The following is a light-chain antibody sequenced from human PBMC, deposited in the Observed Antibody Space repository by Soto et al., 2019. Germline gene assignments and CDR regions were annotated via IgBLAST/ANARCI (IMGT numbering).Light chain of an antibody. V-gene: IGKV3-20*01. CDR2: GAS. CDR1: QSVTSSY. CDR3: QQYGSSPPLT. J-gene: IGKJ4*01. Sequence: EIVLMQSPGTLSLSPGERATLSCRASQSVTSSYLAWYQQKPGQDPRLLIDGASRRATGIPDRFSGSGAGRDFTLTISRLEPEDFAVYYCQQYGSSPPLTFGGGTKVEIK.